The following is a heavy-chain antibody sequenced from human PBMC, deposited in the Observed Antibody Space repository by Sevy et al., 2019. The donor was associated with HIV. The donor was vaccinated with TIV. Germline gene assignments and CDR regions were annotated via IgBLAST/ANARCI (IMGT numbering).Heavy chain of an antibody. J-gene: IGHJ6*02. D-gene: IGHD3-10*01. Sequence: GGSLRLSCAASGFTFSSYAMHWVRQAPGKGLEWVAVISYDGSNKYDADSVKGRFTISRDNSKNTLYLQMNSLRAEDTAVYYCARGMVRGKYYYGMDVRGQGTTVTVSS. CDR1: GFTFSSYA. CDR3: ARGMVRGKYYYGMDV. CDR2: ISYDGSNK. V-gene: IGHV3-30*04.